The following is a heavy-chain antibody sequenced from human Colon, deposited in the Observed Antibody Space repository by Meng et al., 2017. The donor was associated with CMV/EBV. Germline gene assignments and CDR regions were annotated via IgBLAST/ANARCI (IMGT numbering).Heavy chain of an antibody. CDR3: AKDTAYYYGSGSRAYGMDV. V-gene: IGHV3-23*01. J-gene: IGHJ6*02. CDR2: ISGSGSST. CDR1: GFTFDNYV. Sequence: GESLKISYVASGFTFDNYVMTWVRQAPGKGLEWVSGISGSGSSTYYADSVKGRHTISRDNSKNTLYLQMNSLGAEDTGAYYCAKDTAYYYGSGSRAYGMDVWGHGTTVTVSS. D-gene: IGHD3-10*01.